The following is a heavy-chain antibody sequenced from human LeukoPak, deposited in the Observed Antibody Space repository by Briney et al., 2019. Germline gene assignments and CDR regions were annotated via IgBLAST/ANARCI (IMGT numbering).Heavy chain of an antibody. Sequence: SETLSLTCAVYGGSFSGYYWSWIRQPPGKGLEWIGEINHSGSTNYNPSLKSRVTISVDTSKNQFSLKLSSVTAADTAVYYCARDPGYGDLDYWGQGTLVTVSS. J-gene: IGHJ4*02. CDR1: GGSFSGYY. CDR3: ARDPGYGDLDY. D-gene: IGHD4-17*01. V-gene: IGHV4-34*01. CDR2: INHSGST.